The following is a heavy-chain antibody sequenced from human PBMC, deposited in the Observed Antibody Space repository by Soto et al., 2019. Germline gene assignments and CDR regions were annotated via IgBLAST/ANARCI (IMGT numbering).Heavy chain of an antibody. V-gene: IGHV4-59*01. CDR1: GGSISTYY. CDR2: IYYSGST. CDR3: ARITSGYSIEVDY. J-gene: IGHJ4*02. Sequence: LSETLSLTCTVSGGSISTYYWSWIRQPPGKGLEWIGYIYYSGSTKYNPALKSRVTILLDTSKNQFSLKVSSVTAADTAVYYCARITSGYSIEVDYWGQGTLVTVSS. D-gene: IGHD3-22*01.